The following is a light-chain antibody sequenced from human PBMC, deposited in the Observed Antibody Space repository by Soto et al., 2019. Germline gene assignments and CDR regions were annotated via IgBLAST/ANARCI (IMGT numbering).Light chain of an antibody. Sequence: QSALTQPASVSGSPGQSITISCTGTSSDVGAYNYVSWYQQHPGKAPKPMIYEVANRPSGVSNRFAGSKSGNTASLTISGLQAEDEADYYCSSYTSSIAVVFGGGTKLTVL. CDR3: SSYTSSIAVV. V-gene: IGLV2-14*01. CDR1: SSDVGAYNY. J-gene: IGLJ3*02. CDR2: EVA.